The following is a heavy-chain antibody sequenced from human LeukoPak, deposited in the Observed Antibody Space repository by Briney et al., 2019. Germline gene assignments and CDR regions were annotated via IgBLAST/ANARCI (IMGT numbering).Heavy chain of an antibody. CDR2: INPNSGGT. CDR3: ARAFGTTSIWVERYYFDY. CDR1: GYTFTGYY. Sequence: ASVKVSCKASGYTFTGYYMHWVRQAPGQGLEWMGWINPNSGGTNYAQKFQGRVTMTRDTSISTAYMELSRLRSDDTAVYYCARAFGTTSIWVERYYFDYWGQGTLVTVSS. D-gene: IGHD1-7*01. J-gene: IGHJ4*02. V-gene: IGHV1-2*02.